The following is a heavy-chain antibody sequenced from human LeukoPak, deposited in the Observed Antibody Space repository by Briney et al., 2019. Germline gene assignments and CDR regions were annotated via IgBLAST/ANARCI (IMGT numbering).Heavy chain of an antibody. CDR3: AAHSSGWYGYFDY. D-gene: IGHD6-19*01. CDR2: MNPNSGNT. Sequence: ASVKVSCKASGYTSTSYDINWVRQATGQGLEWMGWMNPNSGNTGYAQKFQGRVTITRNTSISTAYMELSSLRSEDTAVYYCAAHSSGWYGYFDYWGQGTLVTVSS. V-gene: IGHV1-8*03. CDR1: GYTSTSYD. J-gene: IGHJ4*02.